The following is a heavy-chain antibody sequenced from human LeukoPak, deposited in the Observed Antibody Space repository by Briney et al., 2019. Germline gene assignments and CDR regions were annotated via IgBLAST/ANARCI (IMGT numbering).Heavy chain of an antibody. CDR3: VRQGYNYGAFNA. J-gene: IGHJ4*02. D-gene: IGHD5-18*01. V-gene: IGHV4-4*07. CDR2: VFISGST. CDR1: GDSISCCY. Sequence: SETLSLTCAVSGDSISCCYWTWIRQSADKGLEWIGRVFISGSTNYNPPLQGRVTMSVDRSRSQFSLRLRSVTAADTAVYYCVRQGYNYGAFNAWGQGTLVTVSS.